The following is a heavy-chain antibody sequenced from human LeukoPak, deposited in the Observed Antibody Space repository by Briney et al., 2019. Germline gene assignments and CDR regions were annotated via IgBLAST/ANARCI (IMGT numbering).Heavy chain of an antibody. V-gene: IGHV4-39*01. CDR2: IYYSWST. CDR3: ASHRGYSYGYNY. J-gene: IGHJ4*02. Sequence: KPSETLSLTCTVSGGSISSSSYYWGWIRQPPGKGLEWIGSIYYSWSTYYNPSLKSRVTISVDTSKNQFSLKLSSVTAADTAVYYCASHRGYSYGYNYWGQGTLVTVSS. D-gene: IGHD5-18*01. CDR1: GGSISSSSYY.